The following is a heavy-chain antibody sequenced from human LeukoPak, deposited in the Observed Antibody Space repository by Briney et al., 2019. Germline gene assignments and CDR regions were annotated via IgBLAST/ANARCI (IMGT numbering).Heavy chain of an antibody. J-gene: IGHJ4*02. CDR1: GVSIRSFY. D-gene: IGHD5/OR15-5a*01. V-gene: IGHV4-59*08. Sequence: SETLSLTCAVSGVSIRSFYRSCFRQPPGKGLEWIGYINDSGRTNYNPSLKSRVTISRDTSRNHFSLRLSSVTAADKAVYYCARLLFGLRYFDHWGQGTPVTVSS. CDR3: ARLLFGLRYFDH. CDR2: INDSGRT.